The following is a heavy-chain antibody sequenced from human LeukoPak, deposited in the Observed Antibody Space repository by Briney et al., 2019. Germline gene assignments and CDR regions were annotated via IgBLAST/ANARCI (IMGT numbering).Heavy chain of an antibody. D-gene: IGHD6-13*01. CDR2: IWYDGSNK. Sequence: GGSLRLSCAASGFTFSSYGMHWVRQAPGKGLEWVAVIWYDGSNKYYADSVKGRFTISRDNSKNTLYLQMNSLRAEDTAVYCCAAGSSWFDYWGQGTLVTVSS. J-gene: IGHJ4*02. CDR1: GFTFSSYG. CDR3: AAGSSWFDY. V-gene: IGHV3-33*01.